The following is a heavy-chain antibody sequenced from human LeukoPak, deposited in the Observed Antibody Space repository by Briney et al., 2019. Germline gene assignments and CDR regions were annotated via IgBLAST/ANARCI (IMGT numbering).Heavy chain of an antibody. CDR1: GFTFGDYG. V-gene: IGHV3-49*03. D-gene: IGHD2-21*02. Sequence: GGSLRLSCTTSGFTFGDYGMSWFRQAPGKGLEWVGFIRCKAYGGATEYAASVKGRFITSRDDSKSIAYLQMNSLKTEDTAVYYCTRSRRVYCGGDCYSFDYWGQGTLVTVSS. CDR3: TRSRRVYCGGDCYSFDY. CDR2: IRCKAYGGAT. J-gene: IGHJ4*02.